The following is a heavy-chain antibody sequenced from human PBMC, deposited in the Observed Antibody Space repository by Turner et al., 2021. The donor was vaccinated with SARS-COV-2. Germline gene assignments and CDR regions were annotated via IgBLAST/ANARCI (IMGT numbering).Heavy chain of an antibody. CDR3: AGEEVVFRASHTLYYYGMDV. Sequence: QLQLQESGPGLVKPSETLSLTCTVSGGPLSSSSYYWGWLRQPPGKGLEWIGSIYYSGSTYYNPSLKSRVTISVDTSKNQFSLKLSSVTAADTAVYYCAGEEVVFRASHTLYYYGMDVWGQGTTVTVSS. V-gene: IGHV4-39*01. CDR1: GGPLSSSSYY. D-gene: IGHD3-22*01. CDR2: IYYSGST. J-gene: IGHJ6*02.